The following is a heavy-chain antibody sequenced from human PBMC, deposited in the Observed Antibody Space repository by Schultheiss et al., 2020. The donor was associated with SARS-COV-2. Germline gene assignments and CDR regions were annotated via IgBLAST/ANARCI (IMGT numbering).Heavy chain of an antibody. CDR1: GFTFSSYG. Sequence: GGSLRLSCAASGFTFSSYGMHWVRQAPGKGLEWVAVIWYDGSNKYYADSVKGRFTISRDNSKNTLYLQMNSLRAEDTAVYYCVRDRGTAILPGDYWGQGTLVTVSS. D-gene: IGHD5-18*01. CDR2: IWYDGSNK. CDR3: VRDRGTAILPGDY. V-gene: IGHV3-33*01. J-gene: IGHJ4*02.